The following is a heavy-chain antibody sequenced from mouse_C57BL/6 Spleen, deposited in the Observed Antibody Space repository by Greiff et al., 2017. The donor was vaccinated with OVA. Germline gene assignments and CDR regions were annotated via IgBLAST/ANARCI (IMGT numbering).Heavy chain of an antibody. CDR1: GFSLTSYG. V-gene: IGHV2-2*01. Sequence: VQLQESGPGLVQPSQSLSITCTVSGFSLTSYGVHWVRQSPGKGLEWLGVIWSGGSTAYNAAFISRLSISKDNPKSQVFFKMNSLQADDAAIYYCGRKDGYYCYFDYWGQGTTLTVSA. CDR2: IWSGGST. J-gene: IGHJ2*01. D-gene: IGHD2-3*01. CDR3: GRKDGYYCYFDY.